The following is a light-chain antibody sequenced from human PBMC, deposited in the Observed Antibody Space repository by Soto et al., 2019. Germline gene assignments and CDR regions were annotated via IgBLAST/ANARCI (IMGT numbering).Light chain of an antibody. Sequence: IVLTQSPATLSLSPGERATLSCRASQSVSSYLAWYQQKPGQAPRLLIYDASNRATVIPARFSGSGSGTDFTLTISSLEPEDFAVYYCQQRSNWPPTFGGGTKVEIK. CDR1: QSVSSY. J-gene: IGKJ4*01. CDR2: DAS. V-gene: IGKV3-11*01. CDR3: QQRSNWPPT.